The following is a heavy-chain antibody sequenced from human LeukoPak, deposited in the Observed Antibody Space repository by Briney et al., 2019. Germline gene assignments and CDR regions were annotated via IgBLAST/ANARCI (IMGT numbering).Heavy chain of an antibody. CDR1: GFTFSSYA. D-gene: IGHD3-22*01. V-gene: IGHV3-23*01. J-gene: IGHJ4*02. CDR2: ISAGDGDNP. Sequence: GGSLRLSCAASGFTFSSYAMGWVRQAPGKGLEWVSVISAGDGDNPYYADSVKGRFSISRDNSNYTLHLQMNSLRAEDTAIFYCAKFKGHYYYDSSGFCDNWGQGTLVTVSS. CDR3: AKFKGHYYYDSSGFCDN.